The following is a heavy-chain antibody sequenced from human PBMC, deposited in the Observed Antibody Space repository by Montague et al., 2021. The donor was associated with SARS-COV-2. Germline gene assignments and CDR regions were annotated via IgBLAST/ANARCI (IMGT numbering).Heavy chain of an antibody. CDR1: GGSISSGGYY. CDR3: ARDPGLVVSGNFEVIGI. D-gene: IGHD3-3*02. J-gene: IGHJ3*02. CDR2: IYYSGITDGST. Sequence: TLSLTCTVSGGSISSGGYYWSWIRQYPGKGLEWIGYIYYSGITDGSTFYTPSLRSRITISVNTSKNQISLRLNSVTAADTAVYYCARDPGLVVSGNFEVIGIWGQGTMVTVSS. V-gene: IGHV4-31*03.